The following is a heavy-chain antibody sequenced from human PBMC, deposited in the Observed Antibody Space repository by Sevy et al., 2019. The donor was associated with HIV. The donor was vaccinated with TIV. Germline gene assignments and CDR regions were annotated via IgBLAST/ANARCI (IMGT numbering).Heavy chain of an antibody. V-gene: IGHV3-11*01. CDR1: GFIISDYY. CDR2: ISGSDDAI. D-gene: IGHD4-17*01. Sequence: GGSLRLSCVGSGFIISDYYMSWIRHAPGKGLEWVSYISGSDDAIYYSDSVKGRFTISRDNVKNSLYLQMNSLRAEDTAVYYCARDHVKDGDLGDYYYFAMDVWGQGTTVTVSS. CDR3: ARDHVKDGDLGDYYYFAMDV. J-gene: IGHJ6*02.